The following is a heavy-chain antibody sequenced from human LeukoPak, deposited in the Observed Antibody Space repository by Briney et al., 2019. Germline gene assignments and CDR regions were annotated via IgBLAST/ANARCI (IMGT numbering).Heavy chain of an antibody. CDR3: SRQGRYSGYDDY. D-gene: IGHD5-12*01. CDR1: GGSISSSSYY. J-gene: IGHJ4*02. CDR2: IYYSGST. V-gene: IGHV4-39*01. Sequence: SETLSLTCTVSGGSISSSSYYWGWIRQPPGKGLEWIGSIYYSGSTYYSPSLKSRVTISVDTSKNQFSLKLSSVTAADTAVYYCSRQGRYSGYDDYWGQGTLVTVSS.